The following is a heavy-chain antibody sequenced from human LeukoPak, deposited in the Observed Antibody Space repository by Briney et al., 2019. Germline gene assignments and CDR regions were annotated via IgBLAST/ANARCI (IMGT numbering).Heavy chain of an antibody. CDR1: GFTFSSYW. D-gene: IGHD3-10*01. CDR3: ARVKMVRGVSLDY. J-gene: IGHJ4*02. V-gene: IGHV3-74*01. CDR2: INSDGSST. Sequence: PGGSLRLSCAASGFTFSSYWMHWVRQAPGKGLLWVSRINSDGSSTSYADSVKGRFTISRDNAKNTLYLQMNSLRAEDTAVYYCARVKMVRGVSLDYWGQGTLVTVSS.